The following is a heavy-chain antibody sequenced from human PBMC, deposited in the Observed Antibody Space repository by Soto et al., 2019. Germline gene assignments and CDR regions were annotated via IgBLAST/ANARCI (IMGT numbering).Heavy chain of an antibody. D-gene: IGHD2-21*01. CDR2: IFPKTGGI. V-gene: IGHV1-2*02. J-gene: IGHJ6*01. CDR1: GNTTTYTAHH. Sequence: SVMVRSKARGNTTTYTAHHMHMLRQAPGQGLEWMGWIFPKTGGIYYAQKFQGRVTMTRDTSITTVYMELSSLKYDDTAVDHCATHIYYCVSWGQ. CDR3: ATHIYYCVS.